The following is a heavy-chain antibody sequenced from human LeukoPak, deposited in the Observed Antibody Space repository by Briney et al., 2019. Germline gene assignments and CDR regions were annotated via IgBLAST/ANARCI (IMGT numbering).Heavy chain of an antibody. CDR1: GGTFSSYT. CDR3: ARGGGNLAFDI. Sequence: SVKVSCKGSGGTFSSYTISWVRQAPGQGLEWMGRIIPILDIVNYAQDFQGRVTINADKSTSTAYMELSSLKSDDTAVYYCARGGGNLAFDIWGQGTMVTVSS. D-gene: IGHD4-23*01. CDR2: IIPILDIV. J-gene: IGHJ3*02. V-gene: IGHV1-69*02.